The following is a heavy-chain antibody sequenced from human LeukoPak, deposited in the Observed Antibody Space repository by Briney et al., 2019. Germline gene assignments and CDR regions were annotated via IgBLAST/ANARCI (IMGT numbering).Heavy chain of an antibody. CDR1: GGSISSGSYY. V-gene: IGHV4-61*02. CDR3: ARSDPSSFDYYYYMDV. J-gene: IGHJ6*03. Sequence: SQTLSLTCTVSGGSISSGSYYWSWIRQPAGKGQEWIGGIYTSGSTNYNPSLKGRVTISVDTSKNQFSLKLSSVTAADTAVYYCARSDPSSFDYYYYMDVWGKGTTVTISS. CDR2: IYTSGST.